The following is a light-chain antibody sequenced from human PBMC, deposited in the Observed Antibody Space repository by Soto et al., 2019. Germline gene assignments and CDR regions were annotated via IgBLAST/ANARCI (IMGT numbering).Light chain of an antibody. CDR2: GAS. Sequence: EMVMTQSPATLSVSPGERATLSCRASHSVSSNLAWYQQKPGQAPRLLIYGASTRATGVPARFSGSGSGTEFTLTISSLQSEDFAVYHCQHYNSWPRAFGQGTKVE. CDR3: QHYNSWPRA. V-gene: IGKV3-15*01. J-gene: IGKJ1*01. CDR1: HSVSSN.